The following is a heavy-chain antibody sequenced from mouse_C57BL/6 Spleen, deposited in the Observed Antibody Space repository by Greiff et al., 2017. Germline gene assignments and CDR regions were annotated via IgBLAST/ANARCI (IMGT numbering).Heavy chain of an antibody. CDR2: IRNKANGYTT. Sequence: EVMLVESGGGLVQPGGSLSLSCAASGFTFTDYYMSWVRQPPGKALEWLGFIRNKANGYTTEYSASVKGRFTISRDNSQSILYLQMNALRAEDSATYYCARPRDSSGYSYAMDYWGQGTSVTVSS. CDR1: GFTFTDYY. J-gene: IGHJ4*01. CDR3: ARPRDSSGYSYAMDY. D-gene: IGHD3-2*02. V-gene: IGHV7-3*01.